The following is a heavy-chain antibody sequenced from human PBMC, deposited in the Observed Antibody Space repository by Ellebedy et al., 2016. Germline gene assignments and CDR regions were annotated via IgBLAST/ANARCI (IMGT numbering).Heavy chain of an antibody. CDR1: GFTFSTYD. Sequence: GESLKISCAASGFTFSTYDMHWVRQTTGKGLEWVSVIGSPGDTDYADSVKGRFTISREDSKDSLYLQMNNLRAGDTAVYYCVRGIAVSGPEIYDAFDIWGPGTTVTVSS. J-gene: IGHJ3*02. CDR3: VRGIAVSGPEIYDAFDI. CDR2: IGSPGDT. D-gene: IGHD6-19*01. V-gene: IGHV3-13*01.